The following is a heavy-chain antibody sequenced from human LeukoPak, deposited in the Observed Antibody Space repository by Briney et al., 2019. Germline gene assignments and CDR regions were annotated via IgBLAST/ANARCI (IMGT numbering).Heavy chain of an antibody. CDR3: ARGGYGSGSYSYYFYGMDV. Sequence: PGRSLRLSCAASGFTFSTFVMHWVRQAPGKGLEWVAVISYDGSNKFYADSVKGRFIISRDNSKNTLYLQMNSLRAEDTAVYYCARGGYGSGSYSYYFYGMDVWGQGTTVTVSS. J-gene: IGHJ6*02. CDR2: ISYDGSNK. CDR1: GFTFSTFV. V-gene: IGHV3-30*04. D-gene: IGHD3-10*01.